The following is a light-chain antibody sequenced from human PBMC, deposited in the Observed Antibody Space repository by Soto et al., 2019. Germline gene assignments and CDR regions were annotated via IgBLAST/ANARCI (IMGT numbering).Light chain of an antibody. CDR3: MQALQTPPA. V-gene: IGKV2-28*01. CDR2: LGS. J-gene: IGKJ5*01. CDR1: QSLLHSNGYNY. Sequence: DIVMTQSPLSLPVTPGEPASISCRSSQSLLHSNGYNYLDWYLQKPGQSPQLLIYLGSNRASGVPDRFSGSGSGTDFTLKISRVEAEDVAVYYCMQALQTPPAFGQGTRPEIK.